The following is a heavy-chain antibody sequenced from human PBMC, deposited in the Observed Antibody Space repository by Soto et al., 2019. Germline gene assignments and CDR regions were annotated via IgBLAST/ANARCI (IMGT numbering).Heavy chain of an antibody. D-gene: IGHD4-17*01. V-gene: IGHV3-53*01. CDR3: ATTVTRLIAFDV. J-gene: IGHJ3*01. Sequence: LRLSCSSSVFTVGIHYMSWVRQTPGKGLEWVSILYASDSTFYADSVEGRFTISRDNSKNTVYLQLNSLRAEDTAVYYCATTVTRLIAFDVWGQGTMVT. CDR1: VFTVGIHY. CDR2: LYASDST.